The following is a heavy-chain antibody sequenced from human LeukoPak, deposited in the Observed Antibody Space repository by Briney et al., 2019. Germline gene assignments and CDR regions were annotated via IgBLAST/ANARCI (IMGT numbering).Heavy chain of an antibody. Sequence: GRSLRLSCTASGFTFGDYGMSWVRQTPGKGLEWVALMWFDGSNTNYADSVKGPFTISRDNSKNTLYLQLNRLRAEDTAVYYGARVLSDLRDDSFDVWGQGTMVTVSS. J-gene: IGHJ3*01. CDR2: MWFDGSNT. V-gene: IGHV3-33*01. CDR3: ARVLSDLRDDSFDV. CDR1: GFTFGDYG.